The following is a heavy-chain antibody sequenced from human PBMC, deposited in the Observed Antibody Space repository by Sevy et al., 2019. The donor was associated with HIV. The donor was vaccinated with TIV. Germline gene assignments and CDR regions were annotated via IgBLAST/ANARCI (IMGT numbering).Heavy chain of an antibody. CDR3: ARLVPGDHWFDP. J-gene: IGHJ5*02. CDR2: ILYSGST. V-gene: IGHV4-59*01. D-gene: IGHD2-21*02. Sequence: SETLSLTCTVTGDSMNTYYWAWIRQPPGKSLEWVGYILYSGSTEYSPSLKSRVTMALDKSKNEVSLRLSSVTAADTAVYYCARLVPGDHWFDPWGQGRLVTVSS. CDR1: GDSMNTYY.